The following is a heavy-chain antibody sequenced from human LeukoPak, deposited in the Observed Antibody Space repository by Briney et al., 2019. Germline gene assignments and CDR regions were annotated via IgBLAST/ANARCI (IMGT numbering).Heavy chain of an antibody. CDR2: IIPILGIA. CDR1: GGTFSSYT. J-gene: IGHJ4*02. CDR3: ASTQVGGWYLSHYFDY. V-gene: IGHV1-69*02. D-gene: IGHD6-19*01. Sequence: ASVKVSCKASGGTFSSYTISWVRQAPGQGLEWMGRIIPILGIANYAQKFQGRVTITADKSTSTAYMELSSLRSEDTAVYYCASTQVGGWYLSHYFDYWGQGTWSPSPQ.